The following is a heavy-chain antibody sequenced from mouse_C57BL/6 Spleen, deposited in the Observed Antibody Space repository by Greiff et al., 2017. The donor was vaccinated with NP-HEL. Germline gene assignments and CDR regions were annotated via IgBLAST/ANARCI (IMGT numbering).Heavy chain of an antibody. J-gene: IGHJ2*01. CDR2: ISSGGDYI. CDR3: TREGITTVFDY. D-gene: IGHD1-1*01. Sequence: EVQVVESGEGLVKPGGSLKLSCAASGFTFSSYAMSWVRQTPEKRLEWVAYISSGGDYIYYADTVKGRFTISRDNARNTLYLQMSSLKSEDTAMYYCTREGITTVFDYWGQGTTLTVSS. CDR1: GFTFSSYA. V-gene: IGHV5-9-1*02.